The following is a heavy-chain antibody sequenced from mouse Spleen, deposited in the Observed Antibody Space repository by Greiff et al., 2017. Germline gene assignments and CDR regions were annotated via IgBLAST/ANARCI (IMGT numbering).Heavy chain of an antibody. CDR1: GYTFTDYY. V-gene: IGHV1-26*01. CDR2: INPNNGGT. D-gene: IGHD2-14*01. Sequence: VQLQQSGPELVKPGASVKISCKASGYTFTDYYMNWVKQSHGKSLEWIGDINPNNGGTSYNQKFKGKATLTVDKSSSTAYMELRSLTSEDSAVYYCARGDGGTYWGQGTTLTVSS. CDR3: ARGDGGTY. J-gene: IGHJ2*01.